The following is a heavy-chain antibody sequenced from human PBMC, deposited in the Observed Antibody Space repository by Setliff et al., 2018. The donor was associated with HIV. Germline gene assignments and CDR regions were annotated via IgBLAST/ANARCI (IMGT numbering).Heavy chain of an antibody. V-gene: IGHV1-3*01. J-gene: IGHJ4*02. CDR3: ARSPGDYLFDY. CDR2: INAGYGNT. D-gene: IGHD4-17*01. CDR1: GYTFTGNY. Sequence: VASVKVSCKASGYTFTGNYIHWVRQAPGQSLEWMGWINAGYGNTKYSQKFQGRVTITRDASASTAYMELSSLRSEDTAVYYCARSPGDYLFDYWGQGTLVTVSS.